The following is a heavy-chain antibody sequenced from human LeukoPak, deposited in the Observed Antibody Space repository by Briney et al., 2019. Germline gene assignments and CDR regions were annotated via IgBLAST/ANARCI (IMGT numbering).Heavy chain of an antibody. J-gene: IGHJ4*02. V-gene: IGHV3-7*03. CDR3: ARAKVTNDY. CDR1: GFTFSNAW. Sequence: GGSLRLSCAASGFTFSNAWMSWVRQAPGKGLEWVANINEDGSEKYYVDSVKGRFTISRDNAKNSLYLQMNSLRAEDTAVYYCARAKVTNDYWGQGTLVTVSS. CDR2: INEDGSEK. D-gene: IGHD4-17*01.